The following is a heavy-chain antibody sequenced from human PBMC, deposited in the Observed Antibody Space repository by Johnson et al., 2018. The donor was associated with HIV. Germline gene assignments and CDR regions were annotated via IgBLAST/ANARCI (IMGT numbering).Heavy chain of an antibody. CDR1: GFTFSSYG. J-gene: IGHJ3*02. CDR2: ITFEGSDK. V-gene: IGHV3-33*05. CDR3: AREAYCSGGSCYDAFDI. D-gene: IGHD2-15*01. Sequence: QVQLVESGGGVVQPGRSLRLSCAASGFTFSSYGMHWVRQAPGKGLEWVAVITFEGSDKYYADSVKGRVTISRDNSKNTLYLQMNSLRAEDTAVYYCAREAYCSGGSCYDAFDIWGQGTMVTVSS.